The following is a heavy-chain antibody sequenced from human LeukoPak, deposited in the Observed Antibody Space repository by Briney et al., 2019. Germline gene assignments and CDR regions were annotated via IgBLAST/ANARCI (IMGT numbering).Heavy chain of an antibody. Sequence: GRSLRLSCAASGFTFNDYALYWVRQAPGKGLEWVTLISYDGYDKSYADSVRGRFTISRDNSRNTLYLQMDSLRSEDTAVYYCARDFFPVVDSTWYEIGYWGQGTLVTVSS. CDR3: ARDFFPVVDSTWYEIGY. D-gene: IGHD2-21*01. CDR2: ISYDGYDK. V-gene: IGHV3-30-3*01. J-gene: IGHJ4*02. CDR1: GFTFNDYA.